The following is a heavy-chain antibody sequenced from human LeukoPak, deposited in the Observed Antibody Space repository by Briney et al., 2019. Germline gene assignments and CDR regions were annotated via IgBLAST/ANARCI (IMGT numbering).Heavy chain of an antibody. D-gene: IGHD1-14*01. CDR3: ARGASTTWPGNFDY. Sequence: SSETLSLTCTVSGGSISSYYWSWMRQPAGKALVWIGRIYPSGSTNYNPSLKSRVAMSVDTSQNQFSLKMTSVTAADTAVYYCARGASTTWPGNFDYWGQGTLVTVSS. J-gene: IGHJ4*02. CDR1: GGSISSYY. CDR2: IYPSGST. V-gene: IGHV4-4*07.